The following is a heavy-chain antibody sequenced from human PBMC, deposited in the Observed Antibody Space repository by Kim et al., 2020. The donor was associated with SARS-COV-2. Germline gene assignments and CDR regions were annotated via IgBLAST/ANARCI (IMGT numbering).Heavy chain of an antibody. V-gene: IGHV4-39*01. CDR3: ARHAPAYCGGDCPFDY. J-gene: IGHJ4*02. CDR2: IYYSGST. Sequence: SETLSLTCTVSGGSISSSSYYWGWIRQPPGKGLEWIGSIYYSGSTYYNPSLKSRVTISVDTSKNQFSLKLSSVTAADTAVYYCARHAPAYCGGDCPFDYWGQGTLVTVSS. D-gene: IGHD2-21*02. CDR1: GGSISSSSYY.